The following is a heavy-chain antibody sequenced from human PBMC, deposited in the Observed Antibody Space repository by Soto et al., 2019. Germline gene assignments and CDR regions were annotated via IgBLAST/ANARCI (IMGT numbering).Heavy chain of an antibody. V-gene: IGHV1-18*01. Sequence: ASVKVSCKASGYTFTSYGISWVRQAPGQGLEWMGWISAYNGNTNYAQKLQGRVTMTTDTSTSTAYMELRSLGSDDTAVYYCAREIGEYYGSGSYYKDYYHYGMDVWGQGTTVTVSS. J-gene: IGHJ6*02. CDR2: ISAYNGNT. CDR3: AREIGEYYGSGSYYKDYYHYGMDV. CDR1: GYTFTSYG. D-gene: IGHD3-10*01.